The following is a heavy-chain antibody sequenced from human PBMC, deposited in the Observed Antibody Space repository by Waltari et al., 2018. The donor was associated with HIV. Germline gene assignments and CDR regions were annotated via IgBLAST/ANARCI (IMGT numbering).Heavy chain of an antibody. V-gene: IGHV4-39*01. J-gene: IGHJ2*01. Sequence: QLQLQESGPGLVKPSETLSLTCTVSGGSVSSSSYFWGWIRQPPGKGMEWSGRIWYTWRAYHNPSLKSRVTISVDTSKSQFSLKVTSVTAADTAVYYCARHALRVGAAYWNFDLWGRGTLVTVSS. CDR2: IWYTWRA. D-gene: IGHD1-26*01. CDR3: ARHALRVGAAYWNFDL. CDR1: GGSVSSSSYF.